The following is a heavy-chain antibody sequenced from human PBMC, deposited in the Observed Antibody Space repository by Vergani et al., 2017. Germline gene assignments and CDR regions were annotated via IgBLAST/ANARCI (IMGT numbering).Heavy chain of an antibody. CDR2: ISGSGGST. CDR1: GFTFSSYG. CDR3: VKQSMNWFDP. D-gene: IGHD2-8*01. V-gene: IGHV3-NL1*01. J-gene: IGHJ5*02. Sequence: QVQLVESGGGVVQPGRSLRLSCAASGFTFSSYGMHWVRQAPGKGLEWVSAISGSGGSTYYADSVKGRFTISRDNSKNTLYLQMSSLRAEDTAVYYCVKQSMNWFDPWGQGTLVTVSS.